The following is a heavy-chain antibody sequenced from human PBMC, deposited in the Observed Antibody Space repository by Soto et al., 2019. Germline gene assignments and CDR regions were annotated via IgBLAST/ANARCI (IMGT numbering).Heavy chain of an antibody. J-gene: IGHJ6*02. CDR1: GFTFEDHA. CDR3: ARDGDFYGVEV. CDR2: IRGSTYGSTT. Sequence: PGGSLRLSGTFSGFTFEDHALTWVRQAPGKGLQWLGYIRGSTYGSTTEYDPSVRGRIIISSDDSKSIGYLQMNSLKSEDTAVYYCARDGDFYGVEVWGQGTTVTVSS. V-gene: IGHV3-49*04.